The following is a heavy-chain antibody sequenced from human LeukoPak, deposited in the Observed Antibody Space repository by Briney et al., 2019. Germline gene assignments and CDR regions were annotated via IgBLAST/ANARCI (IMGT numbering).Heavy chain of an antibody. CDR3: ARAWIQLDY. Sequence: SSETLSLTCAVYGGSFSGYYWSWIRQPPGKGLEWIGEINHSGSTNYNPSLKSRVTISVDTSKNQFSLKLSSVTAADTAVYYCARAWIQLDYWGQGTLVTVSS. D-gene: IGHD5-18*01. CDR1: GGSFSGYY. J-gene: IGHJ4*02. V-gene: IGHV4-34*01. CDR2: INHSGST.